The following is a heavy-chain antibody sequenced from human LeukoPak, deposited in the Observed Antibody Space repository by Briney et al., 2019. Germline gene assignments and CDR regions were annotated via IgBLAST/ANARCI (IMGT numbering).Heavy chain of an antibody. D-gene: IGHD1-26*01. Sequence: PSETLSLTCTVTGGSISGYYWSWIRQPPGKGLEWIGYISYIGSTNYNPSLKSRVTISVDTSKNQFSLKLSSVTAADTAVYYCARDRERAFDIWGQGTLVTVSS. J-gene: IGHJ3*02. CDR2: ISYIGST. CDR1: GGSISGYY. CDR3: ARDRERAFDI. V-gene: IGHV4-59*01.